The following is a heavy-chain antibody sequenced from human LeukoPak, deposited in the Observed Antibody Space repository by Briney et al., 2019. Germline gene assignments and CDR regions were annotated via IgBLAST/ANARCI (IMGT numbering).Heavy chain of an antibody. CDR3: AKATRWLAFDY. Sequence: SETLSLTCPVSGDYISSHYWSWIRQPPGKGLEWIGNIYNSGTTNYNPSVKSRVTISVDTSKNQLSLRLTSVTAADTAVYYCAKATRWLAFDYWGQGILVTVSS. D-gene: IGHD6-19*01. J-gene: IGHJ4*02. CDR1: GDYISSHY. V-gene: IGHV4-59*11. CDR2: IYNSGTT.